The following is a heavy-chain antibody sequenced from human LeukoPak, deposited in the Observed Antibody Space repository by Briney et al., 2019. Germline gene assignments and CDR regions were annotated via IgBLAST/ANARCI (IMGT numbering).Heavy chain of an antibody. Sequence: PSETLSLTCAVYGGSFSGYYWSWIRQPPGKGLEWIGEINHSGSTNYNPSLKSRVTISVDTSKNQFSLKLSSVTAADTAVYYGARENGGSYSYYFDYWGQGTLVTVSS. CDR2: INHSGST. J-gene: IGHJ4*02. CDR3: ARENGGSYSYYFDY. CDR1: GGSFSGYY. V-gene: IGHV4-34*01. D-gene: IGHD1-26*01.